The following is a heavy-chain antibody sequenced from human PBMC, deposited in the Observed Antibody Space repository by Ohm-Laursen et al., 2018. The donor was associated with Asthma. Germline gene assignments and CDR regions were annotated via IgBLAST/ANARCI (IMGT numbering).Heavy chain of an antibody. D-gene: IGHD6-13*01. Sequence: ASVKVSCKASGYTFTSYYMHWARQAPGQGLEWMGIINPSGGSTSYAQKFQGRVTMTRDTSTSTVYMELSSLRSEDTAVYYCARELKRVAAAGAYYYGMDVWGQGTTVTVSS. CDR3: ARELKRVAAAGAYYYGMDV. CDR1: GYTFTSYY. J-gene: IGHJ6*02. CDR2: INPSGGST. V-gene: IGHV1-46*03.